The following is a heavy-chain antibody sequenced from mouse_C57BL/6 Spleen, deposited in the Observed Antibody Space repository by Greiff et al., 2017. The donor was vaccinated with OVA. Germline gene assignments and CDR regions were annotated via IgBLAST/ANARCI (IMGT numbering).Heavy chain of an antibody. CDR2: INPNNGGT. CDR3: ARRRNYDYDAWFAY. D-gene: IGHD2-4*01. Sequence: VQLKESGPELVKPGASVKISCKASGYTFTDYYMNWVKQSHGKSLEWIGDINPNNGGTSYNQKFKGKATLTVDKSSSTAYMELRSLTSEDSAVYYCARRRNYDYDAWFAYWGQGTLVTVSA. J-gene: IGHJ3*01. CDR1: GYTFTDYY. V-gene: IGHV1-26*01.